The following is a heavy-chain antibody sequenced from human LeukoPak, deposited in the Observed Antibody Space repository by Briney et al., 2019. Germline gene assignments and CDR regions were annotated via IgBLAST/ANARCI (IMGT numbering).Heavy chain of an antibody. D-gene: IGHD6-13*01. J-gene: IGHJ5*02. CDR1: GFTFSSYS. V-gene: IGHV3-21*01. CDR3: ARDQARIAAANHWFDP. Sequence: GGSLRLSCAASGFTFSSYSMNWVRQAPGKGLEWVSSISRMSSYIYYAGSVKGRFTISRDNAKNSLYLQMNSLRAEDTAVYYCARDQARIAAANHWFDPWGQGTLDTLSS. CDR2: ISRMSSYI.